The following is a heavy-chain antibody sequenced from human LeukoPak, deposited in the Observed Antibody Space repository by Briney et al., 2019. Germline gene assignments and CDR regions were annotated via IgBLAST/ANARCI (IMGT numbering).Heavy chain of an antibody. Sequence: GGSLRLSCAASGFTFSSYAMSWVRQAPGKGLEWVSSISSSSSYIYYADSVKGRFTISRDNAKNSLYLQMNSLRAEDTAVYYCARDPDDILTRYYYGMDVWGQGTTVTVSS. V-gene: IGHV3-21*01. CDR1: GFTFSSYA. J-gene: IGHJ6*02. D-gene: IGHD3-9*01. CDR3: ARDPDDILTRYYYGMDV. CDR2: ISSSSSYI.